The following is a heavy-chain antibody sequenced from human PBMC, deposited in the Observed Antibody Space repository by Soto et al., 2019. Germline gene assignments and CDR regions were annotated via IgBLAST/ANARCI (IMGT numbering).Heavy chain of an antibody. CDR3: AKDPVLWDILTGYPDY. CDR1: GFTFSSYA. Sequence: GGSLRLSCAASGFTFSSYAMSWVRQAPGKGLEWVSAISGSGGSTYYADSVKGRFTISRDNSKNTLYLQMNSLRAEDTAVYYCAKDPVLWDILTGYPDYWGQGTLVTVSS. J-gene: IGHJ4*02. CDR2: ISGSGGST. D-gene: IGHD3-9*01. V-gene: IGHV3-23*01.